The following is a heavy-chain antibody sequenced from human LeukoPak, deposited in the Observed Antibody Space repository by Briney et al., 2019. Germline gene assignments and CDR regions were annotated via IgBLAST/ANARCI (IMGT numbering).Heavy chain of an antibody. CDR1: SGSITSYY. J-gene: IGHJ3*02. CDR3: ATLWRLGASTGEAFDI. D-gene: IGHD1-26*01. Sequence: PSETLSLTCSVSSGSITSYYWSWLRQPPGKGLEWIGYIYYSGSTNYNPSVKSRVTMSVNTSKNQFSLKLNSVTAADTAVYYCATLWRLGASTGEAFDIWGQGTMVTVSS. V-gene: IGHV4-59*01. CDR2: IYYSGST.